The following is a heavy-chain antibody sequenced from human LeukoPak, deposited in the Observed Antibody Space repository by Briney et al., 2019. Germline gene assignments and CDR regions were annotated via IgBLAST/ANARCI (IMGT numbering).Heavy chain of an antibody. CDR3: ARVGSSPPYFDY. D-gene: IGHD6-6*01. CDR2: INHSGST. J-gene: IGHJ4*02. CDR1: GGSFSGYY. Sequence: SETLSLTCAVYGGSFSGYYWSWIRQPPGKGLEWIGEINHSGSTNYNPSLKSRVTISVDTSKNQFSLKLSSVTAADTAAYYCARVGSSPPYFDYWGQGTLVTVSS. V-gene: IGHV4-34*01.